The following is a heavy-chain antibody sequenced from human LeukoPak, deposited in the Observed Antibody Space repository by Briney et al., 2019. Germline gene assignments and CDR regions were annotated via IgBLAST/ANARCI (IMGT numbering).Heavy chain of an antibody. J-gene: IGHJ3*02. CDR2: INNDGSST. CDR3: AGAGRVRNDLDI. V-gene: IGHV3-74*01. CDR1: GFTLSSYG. Sequence: GGSLRLSCAASGFTLSSYGMDWVRQVPGKGVGGVSRINNDGSSTNYADSVKGRFTISRDNAKNTLHLQMNSLTAEDTAVYYCAGAGRVRNDLDIWGQGTMVTVSS. D-gene: IGHD1-14*01.